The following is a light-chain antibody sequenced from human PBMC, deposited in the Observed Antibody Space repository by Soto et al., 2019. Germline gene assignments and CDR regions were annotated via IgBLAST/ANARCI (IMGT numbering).Light chain of an antibody. CDR3: QHYGSSPGA. V-gene: IGKV3-20*01. CDR1: QTVSFNY. Sequence: IALTQSRGTWCLSRGESATLSCRASQTVSFNYLAWYQQKPGQAPRLLIHAASSRATGIPDRFSGSGSGTDFTLTITRLESEDFAVYFCQHYGSSPGAFGQGTKVDIK. J-gene: IGKJ1*01. CDR2: AAS.